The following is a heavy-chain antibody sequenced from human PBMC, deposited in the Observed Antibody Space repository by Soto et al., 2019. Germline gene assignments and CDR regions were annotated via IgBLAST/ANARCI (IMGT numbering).Heavy chain of an antibody. CDR1: GFTFSSYA. CDR2: ISGSGGST. Sequence: PGGSLRLSCAASGFTFSSYAMSWVRQAPGKGLEWVSAISGSGGSTYYADSVKGRFTISRDNSKNTLYLQMNSLRADDTAVYYCAKGLYVSGWYLDYWGQGTLVTVSS. V-gene: IGHV3-23*01. CDR3: AKGLYVSGWYLDY. D-gene: IGHD6-19*01. J-gene: IGHJ4*02.